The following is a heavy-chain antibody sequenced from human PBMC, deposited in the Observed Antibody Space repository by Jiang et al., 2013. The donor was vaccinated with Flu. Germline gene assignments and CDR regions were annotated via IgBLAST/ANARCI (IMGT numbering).Heavy chain of an antibody. CDR2: IIPMFGTA. Sequence: QLVESGAEVKKPGSSVNGLLQGFWSTFSSHTINWVRQAPGQGLEWMGGIIPMFGTASYAQKFQGRVTITADESTSKAYMELSSLRSEDTAVYYCARDIVVANYYGLDVWDQGTTVTVSS. CDR1: STFSSHT. CDR3: ARDIVVANYYGLDV. J-gene: IGHJ6*02. V-gene: IGHV1-69*01. D-gene: IGHD2-2*01.